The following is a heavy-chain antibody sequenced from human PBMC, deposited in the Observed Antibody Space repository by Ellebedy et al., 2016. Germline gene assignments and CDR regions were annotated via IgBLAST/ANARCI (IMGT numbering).Heavy chain of an antibody. CDR1: GYTFTGYY. CDR3: AKGGPTVTTCFDS. J-gene: IGHJ5*01. V-gene: IGHV1-2*02. D-gene: IGHD4-17*01. CDR2: INPNPDSGET. Sequence: ASVKVSXKASGYTFTGYYIHWVRQAPGQGLEWMGWINPNPDSGETTYAQKFQGRVTVTRDTSISTAYMDLNRLTSDDTAVYYCAKGGPTVTTCFDSWGQGTLVTVSS.